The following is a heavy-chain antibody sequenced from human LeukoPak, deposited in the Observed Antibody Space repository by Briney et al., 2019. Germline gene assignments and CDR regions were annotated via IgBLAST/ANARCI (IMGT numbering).Heavy chain of an antibody. CDR2: IYHSGST. D-gene: IGHD3-10*01. V-gene: IGHV4-38-2*01. CDR3: ARVVWFGEPFDY. J-gene: IGHJ4*02. Sequence: SETLSLTCAVSGYSISSGYYWGWIRQPPGKGLEWIGSIYHSGSTYYNPSPKSRVTISVDTSKNQFSLKLSSVTAADTAVYYCARVVWFGEPFDYWGQGTLVTVSS. CDR1: GYSISSGYY.